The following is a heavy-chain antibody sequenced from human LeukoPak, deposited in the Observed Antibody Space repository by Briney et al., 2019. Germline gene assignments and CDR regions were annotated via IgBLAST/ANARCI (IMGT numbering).Heavy chain of an antibody. CDR1: GGTFSSYA. J-gene: IGHJ5*02. CDR2: IIPIFGTA. CDR3: ARGQRDFWSGYYNWFDP. Sequence: SVKVSCKASGGTFSSYAISWVRQAPAQGLEWMGGIIPIFGTANYAQKFQGRVTITTDESTSTAYMELSSLRSEDTAVYYCARGQRDFWSGYYNWFDPWGQGTLVTVSS. D-gene: IGHD3-3*01. V-gene: IGHV1-69*05.